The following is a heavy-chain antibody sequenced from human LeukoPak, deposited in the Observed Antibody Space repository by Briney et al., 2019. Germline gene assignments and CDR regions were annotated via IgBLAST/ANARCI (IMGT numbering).Heavy chain of an antibody. V-gene: IGHV4-38-2*01. Sequence: SETLSLTCVVSGYSITNGDYWGWIRQSPGKGPEWIASIYNSASTHYNPSLRSRVTILVDTSKNEFSLKMRSVTAAGTAVYYCARNSTSGFFDYWGQGTLATVSS. J-gene: IGHJ4*02. D-gene: IGHD3-10*01. CDR3: ARNSTSGFFDY. CDR1: GYSITNGDY. CDR2: IYNSAST.